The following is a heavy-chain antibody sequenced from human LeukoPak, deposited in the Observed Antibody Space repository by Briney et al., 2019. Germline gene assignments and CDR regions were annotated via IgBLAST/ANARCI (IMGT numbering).Heavy chain of an antibody. CDR2: INHSGST. CDR1: GGSFSGYY. D-gene: IGHD2-15*01. V-gene: IGHV4-34*01. Sequence: PSETLSLTCAVYGGSFSGYYWSWIRQPPGKGLEWIGEINHSGSTNYNPSLKSRVTISVDTSKNQFSLKLSSVTAADTAVYYCARSVEGYCRGGSCYSYSYYMDVWGKGTTVTVSS. J-gene: IGHJ6*03. CDR3: ARSVEGYCRGGSCYSYSYYMDV.